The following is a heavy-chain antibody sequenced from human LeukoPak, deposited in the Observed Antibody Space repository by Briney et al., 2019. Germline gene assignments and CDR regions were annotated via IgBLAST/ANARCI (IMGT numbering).Heavy chain of an antibody. V-gene: IGHV3-30*02. Sequence: GGSLRLSCAASGFTFSSYGMHWVRQAPGKGLEWVAFIRYDGNNKYYADSVKGRFTISRDNAKNSLYLQMNSLRAEDTAVYYCARDRGYCSSTSCHALDYWGQGTLATVSS. J-gene: IGHJ4*02. D-gene: IGHD2-2*01. CDR2: IRYDGNNK. CDR1: GFTFSSYG. CDR3: ARDRGYCSSTSCHALDY.